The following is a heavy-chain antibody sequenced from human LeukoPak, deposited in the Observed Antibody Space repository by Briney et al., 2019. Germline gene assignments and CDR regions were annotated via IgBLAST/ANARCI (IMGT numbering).Heavy chain of an antibody. J-gene: IGHJ4*02. CDR1: GYTFTTYA. V-gene: IGHV1-3*01. CDR2: MNAGNANT. D-gene: IGHD5-12*01. CDR3: ARGSYGYSGYDWSFDY. Sequence: ASVKLSCKASGYTFTTYAMNWVRHAPGQRLEWMGWMNAGNANTKYSQKFQGRVTITRDTSASSVYMKLSSVRSEDTSVYYSARGSYGYSGYDWSFDYWGQGTLVTVSS.